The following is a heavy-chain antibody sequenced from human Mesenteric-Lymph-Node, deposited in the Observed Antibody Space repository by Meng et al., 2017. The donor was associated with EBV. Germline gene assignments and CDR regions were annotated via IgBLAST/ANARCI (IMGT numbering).Heavy chain of an antibody. CDR3: AREKVGATRYYYYGVDV. CDR2: ISTYNGNT. CDR1: GYTFTRYD. V-gene: IGHV1-18*01. D-gene: IGHD1-26*01. J-gene: IGHJ6*02. Sequence: QLLLVTSGHGVQKPGASLNVSCKASGYTFTRYDITWVRRAPGQGLEWMGSISTYNGNTNYAQKLQGRVTMTTDTSTSTAYMELRSLGSDDTAVYYCAREKVGATRYYYYGVDVWGQGTTVTVSS.